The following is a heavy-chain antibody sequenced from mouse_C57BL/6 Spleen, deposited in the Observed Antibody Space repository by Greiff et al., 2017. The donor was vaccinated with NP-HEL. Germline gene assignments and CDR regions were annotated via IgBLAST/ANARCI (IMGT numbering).Heavy chain of an antibody. D-gene: IGHD1-1*01. J-gene: IGHJ2*01. CDR1: GYAFSSSW. Sequence: VQLQQSGPELVKPGASVKISCKASGYAFSSSWMNWVKQRPGKGLEWIGRIYPGDGDTNYNGKFKGKATLTADKSSSTAYMQLSSLTSEDSAVYFCARRSSYYYGSSPYYFDYWGQGTTLTVSS. V-gene: IGHV1-82*01. CDR2: IYPGDGDT. CDR3: ARRSSYYYGSSPYYFDY.